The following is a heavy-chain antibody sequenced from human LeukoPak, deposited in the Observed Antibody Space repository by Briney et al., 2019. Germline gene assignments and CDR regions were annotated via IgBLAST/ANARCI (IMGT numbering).Heavy chain of an antibody. V-gene: IGHV3-74*01. CDR3: VRGYSYGWFDP. D-gene: IGHD5-18*01. J-gene: IGHJ5*02. Sequence: GGSLRLSCEASGFTLSNYAMHWVRQAPGKGLVWVSRIKSDGSSTTYADSVKGRFTISRDNAKNTLYLQMNSLRADDTAVYYCVRGYSYGWFDPWGQGTLVTVSS. CDR1: GFTLSNYA. CDR2: IKSDGSST.